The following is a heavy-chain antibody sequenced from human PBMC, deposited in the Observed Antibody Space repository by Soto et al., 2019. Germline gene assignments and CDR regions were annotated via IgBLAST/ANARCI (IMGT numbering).Heavy chain of an antibody. CDR1: GFTFSSYA. J-gene: IGHJ4*02. CDR3: AKVGPYGDFIDY. CDR2: SSGSGGST. Sequence: EVQLLESGGGLVQPGGSLRLSCAASGFTFSSYAMSWVRQAPGKGLEWVSASSGSGGSTYYADSVQGRFTISRDNSKDTQYLSMNSQRAEDTAVYYCAKVGPYGDFIDYWGQGPLVTVSS. D-gene: IGHD4-17*01. V-gene: IGHV3-23*01.